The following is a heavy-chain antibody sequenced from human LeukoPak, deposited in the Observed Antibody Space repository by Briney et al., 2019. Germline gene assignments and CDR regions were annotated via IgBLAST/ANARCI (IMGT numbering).Heavy chain of an antibody. D-gene: IGHD6-19*01. Sequence: PSETLSLTCTVSGGSISSSSYYWGWIRQPPGKGLEWIGSIYYSGSTYYNPSLKSRVTISVDTSKNQFSLKLSSVTAADTALYYCARPVRYSSPNXFDXWGQGXLVTV. V-gene: IGHV4-39*01. CDR2: IYYSGST. CDR3: ARPVRYSSPNXFDX. CDR1: GGSISSSSYY. J-gene: IGHJ5*02.